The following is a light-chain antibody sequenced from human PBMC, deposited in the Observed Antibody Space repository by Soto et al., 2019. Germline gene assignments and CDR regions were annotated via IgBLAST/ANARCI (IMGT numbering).Light chain of an antibody. CDR3: QQYNNWPQLT. CDR2: DAS. Sequence: EIVMTQSPATLSVSPGERATLSCRASQSVNTNLAWYQQKPGQAPRLLISDASTRATGIPARFSGSGSGTEFTLTISSLQSEDFAVYYCQQYNNWPQLTFGGGTKVDI. CDR1: QSVNTN. V-gene: IGKV3-15*01. J-gene: IGKJ4*01.